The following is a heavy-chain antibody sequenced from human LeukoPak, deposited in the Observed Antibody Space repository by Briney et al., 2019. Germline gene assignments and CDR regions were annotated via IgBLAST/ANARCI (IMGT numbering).Heavy chain of an antibody. CDR1: GYTLTELS. D-gene: IGHD5-18*01. CDR3: ATDLVDTAMVRGWYYFDY. J-gene: IGHJ4*02. Sequence: ASVKVSCKVSGYTLTELSMHWVRQAPGKGLEWMGGFDPEDGETIYAQKFQGRVTMTEDTSTDTAYMELSSLRAGDTAVYYCATDLVDTAMVRGWYYFDYWGQGTLVTVSS. V-gene: IGHV1-24*01. CDR2: FDPEDGET.